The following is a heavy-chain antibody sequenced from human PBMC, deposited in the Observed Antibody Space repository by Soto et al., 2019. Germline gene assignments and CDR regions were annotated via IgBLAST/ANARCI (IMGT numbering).Heavy chain of an antibody. CDR2: ISGSGGST. Sequence: GGSLRLSCAASGFTFSSYAMSWVRQAPGKGLEWVSAISGSGGSTYYADSVKGRFTISRDNTKNTLYLQMNSLRAEAMDVYACAKEYSSSSYYYYGMDVWGQGTLVTVSS. CDR1: GFTFSSYA. J-gene: IGHJ6*02. D-gene: IGHD6-6*01. V-gene: IGHV3-23*01. CDR3: AKEYSSSSYYYYGMDV.